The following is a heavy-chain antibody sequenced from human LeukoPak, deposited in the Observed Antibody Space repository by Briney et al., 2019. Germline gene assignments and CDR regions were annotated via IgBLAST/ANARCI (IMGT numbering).Heavy chain of an antibody. D-gene: IGHD1-26*01. J-gene: IGHJ6*02. CDR1: GGSFSGYY. CDR2: INHSGTT. V-gene: IGHV4-34*01. CDR3: ARDGSIRGYYYGMDV. Sequence: SETLSLTCAVYGGSFSGYYWNWIRQPPGKGLEWIGEINHSGTTNYNPSLKSRVTISVDTSKNQFSLKLRSLTAADTAVYYCARDGSIRGYYYGMDVWGQGTTVTVSS.